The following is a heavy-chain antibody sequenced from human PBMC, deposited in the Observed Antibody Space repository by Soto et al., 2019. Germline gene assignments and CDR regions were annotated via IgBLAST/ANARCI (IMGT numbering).Heavy chain of an antibody. V-gene: IGHV3-48*03. Sequence: GGSLRLSCAASGFTFSSYEMNWVRQAPGKGLEWVSYISSSGSTIYYADSVKGRFTISRDNAKNSLYLQMNSLRAEDTAVYYCARDRRIIAAAGTDAFDIWGQGTMVTVSS. CDR1: GFTFSSYE. CDR2: ISSSGSTI. D-gene: IGHD6-13*01. CDR3: ARDRRIIAAAGTDAFDI. J-gene: IGHJ3*02.